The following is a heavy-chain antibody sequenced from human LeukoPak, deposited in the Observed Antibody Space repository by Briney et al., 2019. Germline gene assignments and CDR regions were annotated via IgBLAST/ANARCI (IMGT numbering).Heavy chain of an antibody. CDR2: INPNSGGT. CDR3: ASGRPYYYDSSGRVYFQH. D-gene: IGHD3-22*01. V-gene: IGHV1-2*02. Sequence: GASVKVSCKASGYTFTGYYMHWVRQAPGQGLERMGWINPNSGGTNYAQKFQGRVTMTRDTSISTAYMELSRLRSDDTAVYYCASGRPYYYDSSGRVYFQHWGQGTLVTVSS. J-gene: IGHJ1*01. CDR1: GYTFTGYY.